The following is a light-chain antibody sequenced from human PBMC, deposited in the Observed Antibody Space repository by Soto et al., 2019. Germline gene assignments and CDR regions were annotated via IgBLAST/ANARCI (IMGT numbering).Light chain of an antibody. CDR2: GAS. J-gene: IGKJ4*01. CDR1: QSVSSS. CDR3: QQYNKWPLS. V-gene: IGKV3-15*01. Sequence: EIVMTQSPATLSVSPGERATLSCWASQSVSSSLAWYQQKPGQAPRLLIYGASTRATGIPARFSGSGSGTVFTFNISSLKSEDLAVYFCQQYNKWPLSFGGGTKVDIK.